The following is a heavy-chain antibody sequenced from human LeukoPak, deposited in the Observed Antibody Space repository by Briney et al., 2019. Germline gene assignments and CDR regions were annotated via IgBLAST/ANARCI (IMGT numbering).Heavy chain of an antibody. V-gene: IGHV3-30*18. J-gene: IGHJ4*02. CDR3: AKDLGGVIDY. D-gene: IGHD3-16*01. Sequence: PGGSLRLSCAASGFAFSSYGVHWVRQAPGKGLEWVAVLSYDGSNKYYADSVKGRFTISRDNSKNTLYLQMNSLRAEDTAVYYCAKDLGGVIDYWGQGTLVTVSS. CDR1: GFAFSSYG. CDR2: LSYDGSNK.